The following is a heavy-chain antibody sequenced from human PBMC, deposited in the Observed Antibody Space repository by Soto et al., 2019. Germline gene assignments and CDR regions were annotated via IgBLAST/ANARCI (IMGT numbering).Heavy chain of an antibody. CDR2: INAGNGNT. Sequence: QVQLVQSGAEVKKPGASVKVSCKASGYTFTSYAMHWVRQAPGQRLEWMGWINAGNGNTKYSQKFQGRVTITRDTSASTAYMELSSLRSEDTAVYYCATDSLRWGPYGMDVWGQGTTVTVSS. V-gene: IGHV1-3*01. CDR3: ATDSLRWGPYGMDV. J-gene: IGHJ6*02. CDR1: GYTFTSYA. D-gene: IGHD4-17*01.